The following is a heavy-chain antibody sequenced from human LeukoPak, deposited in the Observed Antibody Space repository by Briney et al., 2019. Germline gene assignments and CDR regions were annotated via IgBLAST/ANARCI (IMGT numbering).Heavy chain of an antibody. CDR3: AKDRESVTTTYFDY. CDR2: ISGDGGTT. Sequence: GGSLRLSCAASGFTFRSYAMSWVRQAPGKGLEWVSTISGDGGTTYYADSVKGRFTISRDNSKNTLYLQMDSLRAEDTAVYYCAKDRESVTTTYFDYWGQGTLVTVSS. D-gene: IGHD3-3*01. J-gene: IGHJ4*02. CDR1: GFTFRSYA. V-gene: IGHV3-23*01.